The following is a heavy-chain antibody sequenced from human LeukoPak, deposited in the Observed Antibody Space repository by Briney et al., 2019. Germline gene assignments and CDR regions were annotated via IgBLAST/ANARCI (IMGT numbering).Heavy chain of an antibody. CDR3: ARAEGYYYGSGIDY. V-gene: IGHV3-64*01. Sequence: GGSLRLSCAASGFTFSNYAMHWVRQAPGRGLEYVSAISINGGTTYYANSVKGRFTISRDNSKNTLFLQMGSLRAEDMAVYYCARAEGYYYGSGIDYWGQGTLVTVSS. CDR2: ISINGGTT. CDR1: GFTFSNYA. J-gene: IGHJ4*02. D-gene: IGHD3-10*01.